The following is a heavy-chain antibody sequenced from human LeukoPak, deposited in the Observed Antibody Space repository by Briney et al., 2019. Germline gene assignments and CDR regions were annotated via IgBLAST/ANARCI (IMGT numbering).Heavy chain of an antibody. D-gene: IGHD6-19*01. CDR2: ISGSGGST. CDR1: RFTFDEYG. CDR3: ANSIAVAPFSFDY. Sequence: GGSLRLSCAASRFTFDEYGMSWVRQTAGKGLEWVSAISGSGGSTYYADSVKGRFTISRDHSKNTLYLQMNSLRAEDTAVYYCANSIAVAPFSFDYWGQGTLVTVSS. J-gene: IGHJ4*02. V-gene: IGHV3-23*01.